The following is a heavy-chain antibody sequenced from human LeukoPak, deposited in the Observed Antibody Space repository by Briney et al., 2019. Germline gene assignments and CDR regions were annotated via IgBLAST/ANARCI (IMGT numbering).Heavy chain of an antibody. V-gene: IGHV3-21*01. Sequence: GGSLRLSCAASGFTFSTYSMNWVRQAPGKGLEWVSSISSSSSYIYYADSVKGRFTISRDNAKNSLYLQMNSLRAEDTAVYYCASPIEPYCSSTSCYTVDYWGQGTLVTVSS. J-gene: IGHJ4*02. CDR2: ISSSSSYI. CDR3: ASPIEPYCSSTSCYTVDY. D-gene: IGHD2-2*02. CDR1: GFTFSTYS.